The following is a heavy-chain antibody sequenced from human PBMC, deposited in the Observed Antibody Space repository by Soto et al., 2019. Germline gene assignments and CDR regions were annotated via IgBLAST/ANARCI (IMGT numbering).Heavy chain of an antibody. CDR2: IYSGGTT. V-gene: IGHV3-66*01. Sequence: EVQLVESGGGLVQPGGSLRLSCAASGFTVSSNYMTWVRQAPGKGLEWVSNIYSGGTTSYADSEKGSFTISRDNSKNTVFLQMKSLRDEDTAVYYCAGGASGNCRWGQGTLGTVCS. CDR3: AGGASGNCR. J-gene: IGHJ4*02. CDR1: GFTVSSNY. D-gene: IGHD3-10*01.